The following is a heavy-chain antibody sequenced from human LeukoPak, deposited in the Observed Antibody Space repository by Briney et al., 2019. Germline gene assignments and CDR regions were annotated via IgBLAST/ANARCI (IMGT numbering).Heavy chain of an antibody. CDR3: AKVKVVGYSTFDL. CDR1: GFTYSNYA. D-gene: IGHD3-22*01. V-gene: IGHV3-23*01. CDR2: FTRNDETT. Sequence: GGSLRLSCEASGFTYSNYAMGWVRQAPGKGLEWVSGFTRNDETTSYSDSVKGRFTISRDNYKDTLYLQMNSLKAEDTAVYYCAKVKVVGYSTFDLWGQGTLVTVSP. J-gene: IGHJ4*02.